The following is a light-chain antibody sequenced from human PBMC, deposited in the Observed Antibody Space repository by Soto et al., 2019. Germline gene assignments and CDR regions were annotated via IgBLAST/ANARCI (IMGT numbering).Light chain of an antibody. Sequence: ILMTQSPASLSVSPGERATLSCRASQNIYSNIAWYQQRPGQAPRLLIYRASTRATGVPARFSGSGSGTEFTLTISRLDPEDFAMYYCLLYFSPDRYTFGPGTKVQIK. J-gene: IGKJ2*01. CDR3: LLYFSPDRYT. V-gene: IGKV3-15*01. CDR1: QNIYSN. CDR2: RAS.